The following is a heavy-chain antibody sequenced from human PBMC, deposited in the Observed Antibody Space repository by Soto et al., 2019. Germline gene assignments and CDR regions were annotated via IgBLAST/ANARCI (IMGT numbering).Heavy chain of an antibody. Sequence: PGGSLRLSCAASGFIFDDYAMHWVRQAPGKGLEWVSVISGNSGSLGYADSVKGRFTISRDNAKNPLYLQMNSLRAEDTALYYCAKDRYSSSAYYYYGMDAWGQGTTVTVSS. D-gene: IGHD6-6*01. CDR1: GFIFDDYA. J-gene: IGHJ6*02. V-gene: IGHV3-9*01. CDR3: AKDRYSSSAYYYYGMDA. CDR2: ISGNSGSL.